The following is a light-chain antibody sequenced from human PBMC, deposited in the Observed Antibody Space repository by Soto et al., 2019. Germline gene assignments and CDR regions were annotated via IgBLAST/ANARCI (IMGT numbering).Light chain of an antibody. CDR1: QSVSSSY. CDR2: GAS. J-gene: IGKJ5*01. V-gene: IGKV3-20*01. CDR3: QQYGSSPPYT. Sequence: GLTQSPGAVSLSPGERATLSCRPSQSVSSSYLAWYQQKPGQAPRLLIYGASSRATGIPDRFSGSGSGTDFTLTISRLEPEDFAVYYCQQYGSSPPYTFGQGTRLEIK.